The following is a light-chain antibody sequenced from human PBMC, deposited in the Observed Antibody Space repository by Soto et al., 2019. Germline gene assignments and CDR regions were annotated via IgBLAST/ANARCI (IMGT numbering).Light chain of an antibody. Sequence: DIQMTQSPSSLSAYVGDRVTITCRASQSISSYLNWYQQKPGKAPKLLIYAASSLQSGVPSRFSGSGSGTEVTLTISSLQLEDFATYYCQQSYSTPLTFGPGTKVDIK. V-gene: IGKV1-39*01. CDR1: QSISSY. J-gene: IGKJ3*01. CDR3: QQSYSTPLT. CDR2: AAS.